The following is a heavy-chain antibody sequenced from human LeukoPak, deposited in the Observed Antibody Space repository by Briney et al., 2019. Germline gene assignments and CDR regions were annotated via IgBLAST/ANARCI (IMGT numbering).Heavy chain of an antibody. CDR1: GYTFTSYG. V-gene: IGHV1-18*01. CDR3: ARDPLDYGDNYFDY. J-gene: IGHJ4*02. Sequence: GASVKVSCKASGYTFTSYGISWGRQAPGQGLEWMGWISAYNGNTNYAKKLQGRVTMTTDTSTSTAYMELRSLRSDDTAVYYCARDPLDYGDNYFDYWGQGTLVTVSS. CDR2: ISAYNGNT. D-gene: IGHD4-17*01.